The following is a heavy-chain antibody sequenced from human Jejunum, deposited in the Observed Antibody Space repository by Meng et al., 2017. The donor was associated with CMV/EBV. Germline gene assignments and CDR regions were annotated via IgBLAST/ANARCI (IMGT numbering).Heavy chain of an antibody. CDR1: YF. Sequence: YFIHWVRQAPAQGLEWMGIINPSSGSTTYARKFQGRVTMTRDTSTSTFYMELSSLRSEDTAVYFCSRGPYYYESSGYYGGQSNWFDPWGQGTLVTVSS. CDR3: SRGPYYYESSGYYGGQSNWFDP. CDR2: INPSSGST. J-gene: IGHJ5*02. D-gene: IGHD3-22*01. V-gene: IGHV1-46*01.